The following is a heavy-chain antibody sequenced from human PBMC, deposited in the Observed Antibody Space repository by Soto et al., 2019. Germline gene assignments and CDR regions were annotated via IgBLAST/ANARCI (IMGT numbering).Heavy chain of an antibody. CDR2: IKKDGSEK. V-gene: IGHV3-7*01. Sequence: GGSLRLSCAASGFTFSDFWMAWVRQAPGKGLEWVANIKKDGSEKYYVDSVKGRFTISRDNAKNSLYLQMNSLRAEDTAVYYCGYRVDQTWFDPWGQGTLVTVSS. CDR1: GFTFSDFW. CDR3: GYRVDQTWFDP. J-gene: IGHJ5*02. D-gene: IGHD2-2*01.